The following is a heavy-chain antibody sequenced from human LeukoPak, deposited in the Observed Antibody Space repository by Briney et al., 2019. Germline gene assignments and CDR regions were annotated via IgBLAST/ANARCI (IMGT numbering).Heavy chain of an antibody. CDR3: ARYIPPYGYNLYYFDY. Sequence: PSETLSLTCTVSGGSISSYYWSWIRQPPGKGLEWIGYIYYSGSTNYNPSLKSRVTISVDTSKNQFSLKLSSVTAADTAVYYCARYIPPYGYNLYYFDYWGRGTLVTVSS. CDR1: GGSISSYY. J-gene: IGHJ4*02. V-gene: IGHV4-59*01. CDR2: IYYSGST. D-gene: IGHD5-24*01.